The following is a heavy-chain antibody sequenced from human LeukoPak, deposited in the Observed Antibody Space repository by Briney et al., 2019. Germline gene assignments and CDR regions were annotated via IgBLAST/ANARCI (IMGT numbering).Heavy chain of an antibody. D-gene: IGHD3-10*01. V-gene: IGHV4-38-2*02. CDR1: GYSISSGYY. CDR3: ARDHYYGSGSYREQLDY. Sequence: SETLSLTCTVSGYSISSGYYWGWIRQPPGKGLEWIGSIYHSGSTYYNPSLKSRVTISVDTSKNQFSLKLSSVTAADTAVYYCARDHYYGSGSYREQLDYWGQGTLVTVSS. CDR2: IYHSGST. J-gene: IGHJ4*02.